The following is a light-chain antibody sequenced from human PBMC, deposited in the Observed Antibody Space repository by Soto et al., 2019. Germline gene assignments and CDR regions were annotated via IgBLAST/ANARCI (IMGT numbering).Light chain of an antibody. CDR2: EDK. Sequence: NFMLTQPHSVSESPGKTVTISCTRSSGSIASNYVQWYQQRPGSAPTTVIYEDKQRPSGVPDRFSGSIDSSSNSASLTISGLKTGDEADYYCQSYDTSNVVFGGGTKVTVL. V-gene: IGLV6-57*03. CDR1: SGSIASNY. CDR3: QSYDTSNVV. J-gene: IGLJ2*01.